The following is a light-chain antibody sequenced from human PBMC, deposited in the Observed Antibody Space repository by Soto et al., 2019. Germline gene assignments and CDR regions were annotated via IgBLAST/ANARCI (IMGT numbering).Light chain of an antibody. J-gene: IGKJ1*01. CDR2: DAS. V-gene: IGKV1-5*01. Sequence: IQMTQSPSTLSASVGDRVSITCRASQSISNWLAWYQQKPGKPPKLLIYDASTLESGVPSRFRGGGSGSVFTLTIISLQPDDFATYYCQQYNTYSWTFGQGTKVDIK. CDR1: QSISNW. CDR3: QQYNTYSWT.